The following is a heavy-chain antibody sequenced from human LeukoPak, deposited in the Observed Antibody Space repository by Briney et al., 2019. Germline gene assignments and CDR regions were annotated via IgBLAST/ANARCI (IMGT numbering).Heavy chain of an antibody. V-gene: IGHV3-9*01. J-gene: IGHJ4*02. D-gene: IGHD3-22*01. CDR2: ISWNSGSI. CDR3: ARVASSGYSALDY. CDR1: GFTFDDYA. Sequence: GGSLRLSCAASGFTFDDYAMHWVRQAPGKGLEWVSGISWNSGSIGYADSVKGRFTISRDNAKNSLYLQMNSLRAEDTAVYYCARVASSGYSALDYWGQGTLVTVSS.